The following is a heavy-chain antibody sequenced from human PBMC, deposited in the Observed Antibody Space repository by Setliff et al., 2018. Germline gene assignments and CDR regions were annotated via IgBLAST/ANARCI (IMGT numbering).Heavy chain of an antibody. D-gene: IGHD2-2*01. J-gene: IGHJ4*02. CDR2: IYTSGST. CDR1: GGSISSGDYY. Sequence: SETLSLTCTVSGGSISSGDYYWSWIRQPAGKGLEWIGRIYTSGSTNYNPSLKSRITMSIDTSKNQFSLKLSSVTAADTAVYYCARGEGCNDGICLYQFDFWGQGTLVTVSS. CDR3: ARGEGCNDGICLYQFDF. V-gene: IGHV4-61*02.